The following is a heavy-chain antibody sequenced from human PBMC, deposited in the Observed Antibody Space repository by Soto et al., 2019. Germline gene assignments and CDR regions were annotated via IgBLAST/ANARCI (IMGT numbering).Heavy chain of an antibody. D-gene: IGHD2-15*01. CDR3: GSIEGEAEPDY. J-gene: IGHJ4*02. V-gene: IGHV3-30-3*01. CDR1: GFAFSSYA. CDR2: ISYGGSNK. Sequence: GGSLRLSCAASGFAFSSYAMHWVRQAPGKGLEWVAVISYGGSNKYYADSVKGRFTISRDNSKNTLYLQMNSLRAEDTAVYYCGSIEGEAEPDYWGQGTLVTVSS.